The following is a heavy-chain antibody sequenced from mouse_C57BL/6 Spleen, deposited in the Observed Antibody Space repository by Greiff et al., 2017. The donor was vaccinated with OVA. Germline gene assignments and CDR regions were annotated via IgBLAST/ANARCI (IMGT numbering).Heavy chain of an antibody. V-gene: IGHV1-62-2*01. Sequence: VQLQQSGAELVKPGASVKLSCKASGYTFTEYTIHWVKQRSGQGLEWIGWFYPGSGSIKYNEKFKDKATLTADKSSSTVYMELSRLTYEDYAVYFCARYEDRGDYYYLGPFAYWGQGTLVTVSA. J-gene: IGHJ3*01. CDR3: ARYEDRGDYYYLGPFAY. CDR2: FYPGSGSI. CDR1: GYTFTEYT. D-gene: IGHD1-1*01.